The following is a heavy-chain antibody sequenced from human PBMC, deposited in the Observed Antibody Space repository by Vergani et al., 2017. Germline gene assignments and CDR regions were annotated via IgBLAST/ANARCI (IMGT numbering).Heavy chain of an antibody. Sequence: QVQLVQSGAEVKKPGSSVKVSCKASGGTFSSYAISWVRQAPGQGLEWMGGIIPIFGTANYAQKFQGRVTITADESTSTAYMELRSLRSEDPAVYYCAFVSGLLEWLSRPRGGAAFDIWGQGTMVTVSS. CDR1: GGTFSSYA. J-gene: IGHJ3*02. CDR2: IIPIFGTA. V-gene: IGHV1-69*01. D-gene: IGHD3-3*01. CDR3: AFVSGLLEWLSRPRGGAAFDI.